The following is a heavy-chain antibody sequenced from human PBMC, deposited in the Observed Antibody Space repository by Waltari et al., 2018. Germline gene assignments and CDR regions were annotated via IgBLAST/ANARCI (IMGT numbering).Heavy chain of an antibody. Sequence: QVQLVESGGGVVQPGRSLRLSCAASGFSFSCFAMHWVRRAPGKGRDWVTVIAYDGSDKYYADSVKGRFTISRDNSKNTLYLQINSLRTEDTAVYFGARDPSAAAGGRAAAGIFDYWGQGTLVTVSS. CDR2: IAYDGSDK. D-gene: IGHD6-13*01. CDR1: GFSFSCFA. CDR3: ARDPSAAAGGRAAAGIFDY. V-gene: IGHV3-30*04. J-gene: IGHJ4*02.